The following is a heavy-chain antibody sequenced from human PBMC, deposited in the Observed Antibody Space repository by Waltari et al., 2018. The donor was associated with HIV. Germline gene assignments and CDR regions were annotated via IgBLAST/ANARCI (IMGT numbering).Heavy chain of an antibody. V-gene: IGHV4-39*02. J-gene: IGHJ4*02. CDR2: INHSGST. Sequence: QVQLQASGFGLLKPPARLSLTRSVVASPIHVTDFARAWIRRPPGKGLEWIGSINHSGSTYYHPSLQGRVVMSADTRKNEFFLKVTSVTAADTAVYYCARGEGRKLWAQYLDFWGQGHLVTVSS. D-gene: IGHD3-16*01. CDR1: ASPIHVTDFA. CDR3: ARGEGRKLWAQYLDF.